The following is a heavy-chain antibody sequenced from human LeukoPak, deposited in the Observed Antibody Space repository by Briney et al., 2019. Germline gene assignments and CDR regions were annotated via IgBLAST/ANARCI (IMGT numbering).Heavy chain of an antibody. CDR2: ISATGAST. CDR1: GFTFSDYA. V-gene: IGHV3-23*01. J-gene: IGHJ4*02. CDR3: AKSNTKYCSSTSCYIDY. Sequence: GGSLRLSCAAFGFTFSDYAMSWVRQAPGKGLEWVSTISATGASTNYADSVKGRFTISRDNSKSTLFLQMNNLRAEDTAVYYCAKSNTKYCSSTSCYIDYWGQGTLVTVSS. D-gene: IGHD2-2*02.